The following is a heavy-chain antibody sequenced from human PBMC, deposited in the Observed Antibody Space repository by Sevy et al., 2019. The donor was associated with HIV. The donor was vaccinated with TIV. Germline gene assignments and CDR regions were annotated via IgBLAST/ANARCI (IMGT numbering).Heavy chain of an antibody. V-gene: IGHV3-30*04. CDR1: GFTFTGYA. CDR2: ISFDGSNK. J-gene: IGHJ6*02. CDR3: TRRGDWNSDGCDRPPLYHDGMDV. Sequence: GGSLRLSCKPSGFTFTGYALHWIRQAPGKGLEWLAVISFDGSNKYYADSLEGRFTISRDNFKDTLYLHMNSLTTDDTAVYSGTRRGDWNSDGCDRPPLYHDGMDVWGQGIAVTVSS. D-gene: IGHD1-7*01.